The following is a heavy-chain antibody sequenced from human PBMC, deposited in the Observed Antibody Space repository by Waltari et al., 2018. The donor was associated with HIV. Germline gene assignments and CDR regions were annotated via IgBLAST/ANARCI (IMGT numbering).Heavy chain of an antibody. Sequence: QVQLQESGSGLVKPSETLSLTCSVSGDSVGSVSYYWSWMRQPTGKGLEWIGNIDYTGRANYNPSLETRVTISADTSKNQLSVKLTSVTAGDTAIDYCARVVAAAGLRFDRWGQGSLVTVSS. CDR3: ARVVAAAGLRFDR. CDR2: IDYTGRA. V-gene: IGHV4-61*01. D-gene: IGHD6-13*01. J-gene: IGHJ5*02. CDR1: GDSVGSVSYY.